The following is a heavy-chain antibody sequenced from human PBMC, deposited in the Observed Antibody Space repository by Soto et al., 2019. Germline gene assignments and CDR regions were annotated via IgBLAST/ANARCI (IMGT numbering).Heavy chain of an antibody. CDR2: ISGSGGST. D-gene: IGHD2-8*01. Sequence: EVQLLESGGGLVQPGGSLRLSCAASGFTFSSYAMSWVRQAPGKGLEWVSAISGSGGSTYYADSVKGRFTISRDNSKNTLYLQRNSLRAEDTAVYYCARSRWSDIVLMVYDYWGQGTLVTVSS. J-gene: IGHJ4*02. CDR1: GFTFSSYA. V-gene: IGHV3-23*01. CDR3: ARSRWSDIVLMVYDY.